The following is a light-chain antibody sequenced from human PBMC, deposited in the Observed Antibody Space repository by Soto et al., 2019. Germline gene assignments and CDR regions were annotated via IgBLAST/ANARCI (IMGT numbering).Light chain of an antibody. CDR2: EVS. V-gene: IGLV2-8*01. CDR1: SSDVGGYNY. J-gene: IGLJ1*01. CDR3: NSYAGSNVYV. Sequence: QSVLTQPPSASGSPGQSVTISCTGTSSDVGGYNYVSWYQQHPGKAPKLMIYEVSKRPSGVPDRFSGSKSGSTASLTVSGLQAEDDADYYCNSYAGSNVYVFGTGTKLTVL.